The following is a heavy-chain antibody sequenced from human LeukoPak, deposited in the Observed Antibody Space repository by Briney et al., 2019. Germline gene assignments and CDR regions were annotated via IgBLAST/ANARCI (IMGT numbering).Heavy chain of an antibody. CDR2: ISYDGSNE. Sequence: PGRSLRLSCAASGFTFSSYAMHWVRQAPGKGLEWVAVISYDGSNEYYADSVKGRFTISRDNSKNTLYLQMNSLRAEDTAVYYCARDYYDPFDCWGQGTLVTVSS. CDR3: ARDYYDPFDC. V-gene: IGHV3-30-3*01. D-gene: IGHD3-3*01. J-gene: IGHJ4*02. CDR1: GFTFSSYA.